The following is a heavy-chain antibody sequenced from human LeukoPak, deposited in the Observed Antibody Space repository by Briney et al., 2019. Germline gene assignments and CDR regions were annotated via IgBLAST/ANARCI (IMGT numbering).Heavy chain of an antibody. CDR1: GYAFTGYY. CDR2: INPNRGGT. CDR3: AREVVVVVAEDY. Sequence: ASVKVSCKANGYAFTGYYMHWVRQAPGQGLEWMGWINPNRGGTNYAQKFQGRVTMTRDTSISTAYMELSMLRSDDTAVYYCAREVVVVVAEDYWGQGTLVTVSS. V-gene: IGHV1-2*02. J-gene: IGHJ4*02. D-gene: IGHD2-15*01.